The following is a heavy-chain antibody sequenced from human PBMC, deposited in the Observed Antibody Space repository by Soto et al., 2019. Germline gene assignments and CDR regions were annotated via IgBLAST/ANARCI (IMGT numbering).Heavy chain of an antibody. CDR2: IYYSGST. CDR3: ARGTAYYDFWSGFPNTGYGMDV. J-gene: IGHJ6*02. V-gene: IGHV4-31*03. CDR1: GGSISSGGYY. D-gene: IGHD3-3*01. Sequence: LSETLSLTCTVSGGSISSGGYYWSWIRQHPGKGLEWIGYIYYSGSTYYNPSLKSRVTISVDTSKNQFSLKLSSVTAADTAVYYCARGTAYYDFWSGFPNTGYGMDVWGQGTTVTVSS.